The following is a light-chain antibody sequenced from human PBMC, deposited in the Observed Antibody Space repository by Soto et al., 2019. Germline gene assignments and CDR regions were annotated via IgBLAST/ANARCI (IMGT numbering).Light chain of an antibody. CDR1: QSISSW. CDR3: QQYYSYSGA. V-gene: IGKV1-5*03. CDR2: KAS. J-gene: IGKJ1*01. Sequence: DIQMTQSPSTLSASVGDRVTITCRASQSISSWLAWYQQIPGKAPKLLIYKASSLQSGVPSRFSGSGSGTEFTLTISSLQPDDFATYYCQQYYSYSGAFGQGTKVEFK.